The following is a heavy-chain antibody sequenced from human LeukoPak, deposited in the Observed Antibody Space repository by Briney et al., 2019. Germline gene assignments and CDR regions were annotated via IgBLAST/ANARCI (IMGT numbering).Heavy chain of an antibody. J-gene: IGHJ4*02. CDR3: ATTRGSHVLTPYFDY. CDR1: GYTFSTYG. V-gene: IGHV1-18*01. Sequence: GASVKVSCKASGYTFSTYGVSWVRQAPGQGLEWMGWISACNSYTRYVEKFQGRVTMTIDTSTNTADMELRSLRSDDTAVYYCATTRGSHVLTPYFDYWGQGTLVTVSS. D-gene: IGHD3-16*01. CDR2: ISACNSYT.